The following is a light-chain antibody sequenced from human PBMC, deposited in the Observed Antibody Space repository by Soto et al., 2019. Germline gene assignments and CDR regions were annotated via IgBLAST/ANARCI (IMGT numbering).Light chain of an antibody. J-gene: IGKJ2*01. Sequence: DIVMTQSPDSLAVSLGERATINCKSSQSVLYSSNNKNYFAWYQLRPGQPPKLLIYWASTRESGVPDRFSGSGSGTDFTLTISSLQAEDVAIYYCQQYYSSPYTFGQGTKLEI. CDR3: QQYYSSPYT. CDR2: WAS. V-gene: IGKV4-1*01. CDR1: QSVLYSSNNKNY.